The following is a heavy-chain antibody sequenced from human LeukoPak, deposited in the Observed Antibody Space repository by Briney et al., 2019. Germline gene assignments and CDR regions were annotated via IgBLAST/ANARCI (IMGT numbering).Heavy chain of an antibody. Sequence: GGSLRLSCAVSGFTFSSYAMSWVRQAPGKGLGWVSAISGSGGSTYYADSVKGRFTISRDNSKNTLYLQMNSLRAEDTAVYYCAKAPRWFGELAEWGQGTLVTVSS. CDR1: GFTFSSYA. V-gene: IGHV3-23*01. D-gene: IGHD3-10*01. CDR3: AKAPRWFGELAE. CDR2: ISGSGGST. J-gene: IGHJ4*02.